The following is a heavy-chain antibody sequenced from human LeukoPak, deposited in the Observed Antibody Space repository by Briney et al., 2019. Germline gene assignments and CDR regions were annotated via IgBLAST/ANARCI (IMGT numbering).Heavy chain of an antibody. Sequence: ASVKVSCKASGYTFTSYGISWVRQAPGQGLEWMGWISAYNGNTNYAQELQGRVTMTTDTSTSTAYMELRSLRSDDTAVYYCARVPSDYDFWSGDYYFDYWGQGTLVTVSS. CDR1: GYTFTSYG. V-gene: IGHV1-18*01. J-gene: IGHJ4*02. CDR2: ISAYNGNT. CDR3: ARVPSDYDFWSGDYYFDY. D-gene: IGHD3-3*01.